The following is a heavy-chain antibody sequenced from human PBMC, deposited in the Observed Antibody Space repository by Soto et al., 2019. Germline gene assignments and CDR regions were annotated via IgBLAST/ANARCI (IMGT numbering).Heavy chain of an antibody. V-gene: IGHV1-2*02. Sequence: QVQLVQSGAEVKKPGASVKVSCKASGFTFSAYYIYWVRQAPGQGFEWIGWINPNSGGTNNAQKFQCRVTMTRDTSTSTVYMELSALIPDDTAVYYCARSLLDEYSSSWRSAYYGMDVWGQGTTVTVSS. D-gene: IGHD6-13*01. CDR2: INPNSGGT. J-gene: IGHJ6*02. CDR3: ARSLLDEYSSSWRSAYYGMDV. CDR1: GFTFSAYY.